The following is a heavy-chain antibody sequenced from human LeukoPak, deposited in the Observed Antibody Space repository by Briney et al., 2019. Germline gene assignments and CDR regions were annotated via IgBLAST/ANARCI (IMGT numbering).Heavy chain of an antibody. J-gene: IGHJ4*02. CDR2: ISYDGSNK. D-gene: IGHD6-19*01. Sequence: GGSLRLSCAASGFIFSSYAMHWVRQAPGKGLEWVAVISYDGSNKYYAGSVKGRFTISRDNSKNTLYLQMNSLRAEDTAVYYCAREATYSSGWYPFDYWGQGTLVTVSS. CDR1: GFIFSSYA. V-gene: IGHV3-30-3*01. CDR3: AREATYSSGWYPFDY.